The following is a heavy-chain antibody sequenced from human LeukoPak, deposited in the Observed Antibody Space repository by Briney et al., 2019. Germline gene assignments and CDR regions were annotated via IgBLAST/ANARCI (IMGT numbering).Heavy chain of an antibody. Sequence: GGSLRLSCAASGFTFSSYAMHWVRQAPGKGLEYVSAISSNGGSTYYANSVKGGFTISRDNSKNTLYLQMGSLRAEDMAVYYCARVLDSYYYYYYMDAWGKGTTVTVSS. CDR3: ARVLDSYYYYYYMDA. D-gene: IGHD3-3*02. V-gene: IGHV3-64*01. CDR2: ISSNGGST. CDR1: GFTFSSYA. J-gene: IGHJ6*03.